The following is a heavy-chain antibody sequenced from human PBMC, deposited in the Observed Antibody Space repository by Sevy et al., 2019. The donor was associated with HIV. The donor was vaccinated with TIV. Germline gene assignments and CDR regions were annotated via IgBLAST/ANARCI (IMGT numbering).Heavy chain of an antibody. CDR1: GFTFNNFN. V-gene: IGHV3-21*06. CDR3: ARGSPDGSYDYFDS. D-gene: IGHD1-26*01. CDR2: ISGSSNYI. Sequence: GGSLRLSCAASGFTFNNFNMNWVRQAPGKGLQWVSSISGSSNYIYYGGSMKGRFIISRDNVKDTVFLQMNSLSAEDTAVDDGARGSPDGSYDYFDSWGQGTLVTVSS. J-gene: IGHJ4*02.